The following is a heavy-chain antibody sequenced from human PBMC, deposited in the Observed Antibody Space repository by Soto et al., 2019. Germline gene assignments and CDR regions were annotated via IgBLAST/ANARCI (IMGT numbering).Heavy chain of an antibody. CDR3: ARQIYDSDTGPNFQYYFDS. V-gene: IGHV5-10-1*01. CDR1: GYSFAGYW. D-gene: IGHD3-22*01. J-gene: IGHJ4*02. CDR2: IDPSDSQT. Sequence: GESLKISCKGSGYSFAGYWITWVRQKPGKGLEWMGRIDPSDSQTYYSPSFRGHVTISVTKSITTVFLQWSSLRASDTAMYYCARQIYDSDTGPNFQYYFDSWGQGTPVTVST.